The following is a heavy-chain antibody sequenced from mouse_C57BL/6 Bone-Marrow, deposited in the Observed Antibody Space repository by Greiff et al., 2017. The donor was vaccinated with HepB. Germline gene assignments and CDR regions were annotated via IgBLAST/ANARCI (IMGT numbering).Heavy chain of an antibody. CDR1: GYTFTSYW. CDR2: IYPGNSDT. Sequence: EVKLQQSGTVLARPGASVKMSCKTSGYTFTSYWMHWVKQRPGQGLEWIGAIYPGNSDTSYNQKFKGKAKLTAVTSASTAYMELSSLTNEDSAVYYCKGPLTTVVAEGYAMDYWGQGTSVTVSS. CDR3: KGPLTTVVAEGYAMDY. D-gene: IGHD1-1*01. J-gene: IGHJ4*01. V-gene: IGHV1-5*01.